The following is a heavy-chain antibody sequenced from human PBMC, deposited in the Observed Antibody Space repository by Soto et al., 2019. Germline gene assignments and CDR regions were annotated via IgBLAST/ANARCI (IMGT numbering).Heavy chain of an antibody. Sequence: SETLSLTCAVYGGSFSGYYWSWIRQPPGKGLEWIGEINHSGSTNYNPSLKSRVTISVDTSKNQFSLKLSSVTAADTAVYYCARYQHSSRVVLMGRYHKVVWGKGTPVTDSS. CDR3: ARYQHSSRVVLMGRYHKVV. D-gene: IGHD2-8*01. CDR1: GGSFSGYY. CDR2: INHSGST. J-gene: IGHJ6*03. V-gene: IGHV4-34*01.